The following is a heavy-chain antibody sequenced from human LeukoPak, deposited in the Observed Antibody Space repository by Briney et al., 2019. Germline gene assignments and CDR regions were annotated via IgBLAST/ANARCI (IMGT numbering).Heavy chain of an antibody. J-gene: IGHJ4*02. D-gene: IGHD3-16*01. CDR3: ARDVGGSSFDY. V-gene: IGHV3-21*01. CDR2: ISSSSSYI. CDR1: GFTFSSYE. Sequence: GGSLRLSCAASGFTFSSYEMNWVRQAPGKGLECVSSISSSSSYIYYADSVKGRFTISRDNAKNSLYLQMNSLRAEDTAVYYCARDVGGSSFDYWGQGTLVTVSS.